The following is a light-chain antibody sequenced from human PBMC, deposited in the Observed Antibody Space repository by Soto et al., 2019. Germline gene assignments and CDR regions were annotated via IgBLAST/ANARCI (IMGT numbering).Light chain of an antibody. Sequence: DIQMTQSPSTLSASVGDRVTITCRASESISSWLAWYQQKPGKAPQLLIYKASRLESGVPSRFSGSGSGTVFTLTLRLLQPDDFATYIRKQCNIHYNFSQGTKPE. CDR3: KQCNIHYN. V-gene: IGKV1-5*03. CDR1: ESISSW. J-gene: IGKJ2*01. CDR2: KAS.